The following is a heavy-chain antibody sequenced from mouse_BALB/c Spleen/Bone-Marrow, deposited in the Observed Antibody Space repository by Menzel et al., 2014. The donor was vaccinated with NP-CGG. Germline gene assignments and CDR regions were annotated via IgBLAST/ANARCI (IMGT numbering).Heavy chain of an antibody. CDR1: GFDFSGYW. J-gene: IGHJ4*01. V-gene: IGHV4-1*02. CDR2: INPDSSTI. Sequence: EVKLVESGGGLVQPGGSPKLSCAASGFDFSGYWMSWVRQAPGKGLEWIGEINPDSSTINYTPSLRDKFIISRDNAENTLYLQMSKVRSEDTVLYYCARRGGNYLWYAMDYWGQGTSVTVSS. D-gene: IGHD2-1*01. CDR3: ARRGGNYLWYAMDY.